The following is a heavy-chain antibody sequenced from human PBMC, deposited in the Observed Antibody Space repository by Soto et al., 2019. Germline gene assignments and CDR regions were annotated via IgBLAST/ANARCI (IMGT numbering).Heavy chain of an antibody. J-gene: IGHJ6*03. V-gene: IGHV3-21*01. CDR2: ISSSSSYI. D-gene: IGHD6-19*01. Sequence: SLRLSCAASGFIFSTNSMNWVRQAPGKGLEWVSSISSSSSYISYADSVKGRFTISRENAKNSLYLQMDSLRAEDTAVYYCARDPGAVANYYYYYYLDVWGKGTTVTVSS. CDR3: ARDPGAVANYYYYYYLDV. CDR1: GFIFSTNS.